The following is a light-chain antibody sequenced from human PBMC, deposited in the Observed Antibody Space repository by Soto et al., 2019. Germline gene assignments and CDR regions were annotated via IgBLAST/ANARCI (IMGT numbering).Light chain of an antibody. Sequence: DIQMTQSPSSLSASVGDRVTITCRASQSVSNYLKWYQQKPGKGPKLLIYAASTLQSGVPSRFSASGSGTDFTLTISSLQPEDFATYYCQQTLKPPLTFGPGTKVDIK. V-gene: IGKV1-39*01. CDR1: QSVSNY. CDR3: QQTLKPPLT. J-gene: IGKJ3*01. CDR2: AAS.